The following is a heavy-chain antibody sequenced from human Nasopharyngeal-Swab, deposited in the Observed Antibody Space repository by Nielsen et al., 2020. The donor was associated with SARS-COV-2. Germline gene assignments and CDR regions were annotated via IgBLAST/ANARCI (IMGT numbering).Heavy chain of an antibody. V-gene: IGHV3-9*01. D-gene: IGHD3-10*01. CDR2: ISWNSGSI. CDR3: AKDTAYYPVVAFDI. CDR1: GFTFDDYA. Sequence: SLKIPCAASGFTFDDYAMHWVRQAPGKGLEWVSGISWNSGSIGYADSVKGRFTISRDNAKNSLYLQMNSLRAEDTALYYCAKDTAYYPVVAFDIWGQGTMVTVSS. J-gene: IGHJ3*02.